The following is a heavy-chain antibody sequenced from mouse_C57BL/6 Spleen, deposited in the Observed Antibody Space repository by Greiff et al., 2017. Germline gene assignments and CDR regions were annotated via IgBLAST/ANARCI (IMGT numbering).Heavy chain of an antibody. V-gene: IGHV1-81*01. J-gene: IGHJ2*01. D-gene: IGHD1-1*01. CDR3: ARGYGNCHSMDY. Sequence: QVQLLQSGGGLARPGASVKLSCEASGYTFTGYGMSWVQQGTGQGLEWVGEIYPRSGNTYYNEKLKGKATMTADKSSSTAYMELRSLTSEDSAVYFCARGYGNCHSMDYWGQGTTLTVSS. CDR2: IYPRSGNT. CDR1: GYTFTGYG.